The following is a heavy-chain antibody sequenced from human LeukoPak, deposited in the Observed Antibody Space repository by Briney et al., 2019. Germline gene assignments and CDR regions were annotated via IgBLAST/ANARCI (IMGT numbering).Heavy chain of an antibody. CDR1: GFTFSSYS. CDR2: ISSSSSYI. Sequence: GGSLRLSCAASGFTFSSYSMNWVRQAPGKGLEWVSSISSSSSYIYYADSVKGRFTISRDNAKNSLYLQMNSLRAEYTAVYYCARDPVVTAHPATWGQGTLVTVSS. D-gene: IGHD2-21*02. V-gene: IGHV3-21*01. CDR3: ARDPVVTAHPAT. J-gene: IGHJ5*02.